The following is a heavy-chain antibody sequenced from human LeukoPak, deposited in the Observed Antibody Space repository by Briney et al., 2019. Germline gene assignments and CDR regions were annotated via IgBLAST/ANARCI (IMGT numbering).Heavy chain of an antibody. D-gene: IGHD3-10*01. CDR2: INHNGST. CDR3: ARLLYGSGYDAFDI. J-gene: IGHJ3*02. CDR1: GVSFSGDY. Sequence: SESLSLTCAVYGVSFSGDYLSWIRQPPGKGLEWIGGINHNGSTNYKPSLTSRVTISVNTSKNQYSLNLSSVTAADTAVYDCARLLYGSGYDAFDIWGQGTMVTVSS. V-gene: IGHV4-34*01.